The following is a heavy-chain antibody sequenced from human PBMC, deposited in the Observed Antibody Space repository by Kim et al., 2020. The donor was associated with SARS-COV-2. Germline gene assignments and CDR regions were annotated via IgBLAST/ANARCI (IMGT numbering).Heavy chain of an antibody. J-gene: IGHJ3*02. CDR3: ATDQRFGAPNDVLDI. Sequence: GGSLRLSCAASGFPLTSIAMTWVRQAPGKGLEWVSLIYTGHDTTFYADSVKGRFTISRDKSKNTVYLQMNSLRVEYTAIYYCATDQRFGAPNDVLDIW. V-gene: IGHV3-23*03. CDR1: GFPLTSIA. D-gene: IGHD3-10*01. CDR2: IYTGHDTT.